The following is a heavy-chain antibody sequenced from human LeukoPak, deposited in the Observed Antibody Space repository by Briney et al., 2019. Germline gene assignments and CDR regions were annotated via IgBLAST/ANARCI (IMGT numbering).Heavy chain of an antibody. D-gene: IGHD5-24*01. V-gene: IGHV3-21*01. CDR1: GFTFSSYG. J-gene: IGHJ4*02. Sequence: PGGSLRLSCVASGFTFSSYGMTWVRQAPGKGLEWVSSITSSGTYTYYADSLKGRFTISRDNAKNSLYLQMNSLRAEDMAVYYCARGGALHSFDYWGQGTLVTVSS. CDR2: ITSSGTYT. CDR3: ARGGALHSFDY.